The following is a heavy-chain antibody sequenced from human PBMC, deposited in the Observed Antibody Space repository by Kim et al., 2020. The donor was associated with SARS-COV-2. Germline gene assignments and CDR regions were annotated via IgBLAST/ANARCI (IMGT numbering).Heavy chain of an antibody. CDR3: ARDTAMVGLFDY. J-gene: IGHJ4*02. CDR2: INHSGST. V-gene: IGHV4-34*01. Sequence: SETLSLTCAVYGGSFSGYYWSWIRQPPGKGLELIGEINHSGSTNYNPSLKSRVTISVDTSKNQFSLKLSSVTAADTAVYYCARDTAMVGLFDYWRQGTLV. CDR1: GGSFSGYY. D-gene: IGHD5-18*01.